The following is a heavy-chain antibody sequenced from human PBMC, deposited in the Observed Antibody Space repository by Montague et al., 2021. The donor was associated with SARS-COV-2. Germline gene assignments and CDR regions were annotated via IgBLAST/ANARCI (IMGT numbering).Heavy chain of an antibody. CDR2: IYYSGST. CDR1: GGSISSSNYY. Sequence: SETLSLTCTVSGGSISSSNYYWGWIRQPPGKGLEWIGSIYYSGSTYYNPSLKSRVTISVDTSKSQFSLKLTSVTAADTAVYYCARIPLTYYYDSSGYFDYWGQGTLVPVSS. J-gene: IGHJ4*02. CDR3: ARIPLTYYYDSSGYFDY. V-gene: IGHV4-39*01. D-gene: IGHD3-22*01.